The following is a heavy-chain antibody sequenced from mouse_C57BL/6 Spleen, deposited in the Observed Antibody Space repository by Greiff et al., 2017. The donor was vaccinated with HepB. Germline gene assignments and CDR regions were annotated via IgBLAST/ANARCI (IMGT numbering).Heavy chain of an antibody. Sequence: VQLQQSGAELAKPGASVKLSCKASGYTFTSYWMHWVKQRPGQGLEWIGYINPSSGYTKYNQKFKDKATLTAEKSSSTAYMQLSSLTYEDSAVYYCARPDSSFYYAMDYWGQGTSVTVSS. CDR3: ARPDSSFYYAMDY. V-gene: IGHV1-7*01. J-gene: IGHJ4*01. CDR1: GYTFTSYW. CDR2: INPSSGYT.